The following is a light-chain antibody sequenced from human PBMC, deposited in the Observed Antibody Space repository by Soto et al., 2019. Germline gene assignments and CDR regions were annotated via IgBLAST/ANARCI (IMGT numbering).Light chain of an antibody. Sequence: QSALTQTASVSASARQSITSSCSGTSSEVGSYNLVSWYQHYPGKAPKLIIYEGSRRPSGVSDRFSGSKSGNTASLTISGLQAEDEADYYCCSYATSRTLVFGGGTKLTVL. CDR3: CSYATSRTLV. V-gene: IGLV2-23*01. J-gene: IGLJ3*02. CDR1: SSEVGSYNL. CDR2: EGS.